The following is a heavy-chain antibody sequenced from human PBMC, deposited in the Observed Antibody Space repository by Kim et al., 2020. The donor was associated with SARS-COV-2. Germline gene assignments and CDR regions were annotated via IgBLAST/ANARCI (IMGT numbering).Heavy chain of an antibody. D-gene: IGHD6-13*01. J-gene: IGHJ4*02. V-gene: IGHV3-23*01. Sequence: GGSLRLSCAASGFTFSSYAMSWVRQAPGKGLEWVSDISGSGGSTYYADSVKGRFTISRDNSKNTLYLQMNSLRAEDTAVYYCAKDPGVAAAAGYFDYWGQETLVTASS. CDR2: ISGSGGST. CDR1: GFTFSSYA. CDR3: AKDPGVAAAAGYFDY.